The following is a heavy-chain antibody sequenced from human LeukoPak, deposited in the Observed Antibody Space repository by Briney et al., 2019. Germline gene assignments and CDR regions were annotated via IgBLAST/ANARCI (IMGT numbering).Heavy chain of an antibody. Sequence: SETLSLTCTVSGGSISSSSYYWGWIRQPPGKGLEWIGSIYYSGSTYYNPSLRSRVTISVDTSKNQFSLKLSSVTAADTAVYYCARHHNSYDFWSGLDYWGQGTLATVSS. D-gene: IGHD3-3*01. J-gene: IGHJ4*02. V-gene: IGHV4-39*01. CDR3: ARHHNSYDFWSGLDY. CDR2: IYYSGST. CDR1: GGSISSSSYY.